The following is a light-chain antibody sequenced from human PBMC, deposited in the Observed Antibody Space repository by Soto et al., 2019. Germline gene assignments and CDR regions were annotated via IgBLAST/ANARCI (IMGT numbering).Light chain of an antibody. CDR1: SSDVGGYNY. V-gene: IGLV2-14*01. Sequence: QSVLTQPASVSGSPGQSITISCTGTSSDVGGYNYVSWYQQHPGKAPKLIIYDVSDRPSGISNRFSGSKSDNTASLTISGLQAEDEAEYYCSSYTSSRTYVFGTGTKLTVL. CDR2: DVS. J-gene: IGLJ1*01. CDR3: SSYTSSRTYV.